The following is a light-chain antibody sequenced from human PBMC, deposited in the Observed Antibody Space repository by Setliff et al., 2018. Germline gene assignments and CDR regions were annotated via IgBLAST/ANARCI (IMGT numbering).Light chain of an antibody. Sequence: DIVMTQSPDSLAVSLGERATINCKSSQSVLYSSNNKNYLAWYQQKARQPPKLLIYWASIRESGVPARFSGSGSGTDFTLTISSLQAEDVAVYYCQQYYSALPVTFGQGTRLEIK. CDR3: QQYYSALPVT. J-gene: IGKJ5*01. V-gene: IGKV4-1*01. CDR2: WAS. CDR1: QSVLYSSNNKNY.